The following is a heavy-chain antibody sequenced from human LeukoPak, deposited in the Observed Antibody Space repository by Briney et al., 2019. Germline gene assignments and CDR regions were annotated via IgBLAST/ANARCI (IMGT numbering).Heavy chain of an antibody. J-gene: IGHJ4*02. CDR3: ARVPVVRGVVGGHFDY. CDR1: GGSISSSNW. D-gene: IGHD3-10*01. CDR2: IYHSGST. V-gene: IGHV4-4*02. Sequence: SETLSLTCAVSGGSISSSNWWSWVRQPPGKGLEWIGEIYHSGSTNYNPSLKSRVTISVDKSKNQFSLKLSSVTAADTAVYYCARVPVVRGVVGGHFDYWGQGTLVTVSS.